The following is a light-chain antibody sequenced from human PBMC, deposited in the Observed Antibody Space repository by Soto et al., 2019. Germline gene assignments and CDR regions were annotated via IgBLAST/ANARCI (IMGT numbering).Light chain of an antibody. CDR2: VVS. J-gene: IGLJ3*02. V-gene: IGLV2-14*01. CDR1: SSDVGAYNY. Sequence: QSALTEPASVSGSPGQSITISCTGTSSDVGAYNYVSWYQQHPGKAPKLMIYVVSNRPSGVSNRFSGSKSGNTASLTISGLQAEDEGDYYCSSYTSGSTWVFGGGTKLTVL. CDR3: SSYTSGSTWV.